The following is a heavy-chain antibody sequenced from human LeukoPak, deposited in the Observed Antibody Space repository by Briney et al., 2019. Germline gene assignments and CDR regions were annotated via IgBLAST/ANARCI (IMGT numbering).Heavy chain of an antibody. CDR3: AGPTCLRGAYCSTNF. CDR2: ISSTGDYT. J-gene: IGHJ4*02. CDR1: GFVFSDYH. Sequence: GGSLRLSCAASGFVFSDYHFPWIRQPPGKGREGVSYISSTGDYTHYADSVRGRFTISRDNAKNSMYLQMNSLRAEDTAVYYCAGPTCLRGAYCSTNFWGQGTLVTVSS. D-gene: IGHD2-2*01. V-gene: IGHV3-11*03.